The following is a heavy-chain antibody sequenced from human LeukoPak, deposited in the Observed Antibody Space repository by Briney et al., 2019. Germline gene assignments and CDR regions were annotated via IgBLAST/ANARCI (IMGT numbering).Heavy chain of an antibody. D-gene: IGHD1-26*01. CDR2: ISSSGSTI. CDR1: GFTFSSYE. CDR3: ARDPVGATTHPSTSIDY. Sequence: AGGSLRLSCAASGFTFSSYEMNWVRQAPGKGLEWVSYISSSGSTIYYADSVKGRFTISRDNAKNSLYLQMNSLRAEDTAVYYCARDPVGATTHPSTSIDYWGQGTLVTVSS. V-gene: IGHV3-48*03. J-gene: IGHJ4*02.